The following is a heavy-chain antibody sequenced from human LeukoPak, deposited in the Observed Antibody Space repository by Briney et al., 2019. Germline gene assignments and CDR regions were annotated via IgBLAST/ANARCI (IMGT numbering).Heavy chain of an antibody. CDR2: INPNSGGT. CDR3: ARWASRQKDY. CDR1: GYTFTGYY. J-gene: IGHJ4*02. Sequence: ASVKVSCKASGYTFTGYYMHWVRQAPGQGLEWMGRINPNSGGTSYAQKFQGRVTMTRDTSTSTVYMELSSLRSEDTAVYYCARWASRQKDYWGQGTLVTVSS. V-gene: IGHV1-2*06.